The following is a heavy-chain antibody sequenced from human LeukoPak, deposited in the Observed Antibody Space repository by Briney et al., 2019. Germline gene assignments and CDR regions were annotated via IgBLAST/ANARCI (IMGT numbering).Heavy chain of an antibody. V-gene: IGHV3-30*18. CDR2: ISYDGSNK. CDR1: GFTFSSYG. D-gene: IGHD3-10*01. J-gene: IGHJ4*02. Sequence: GGSLRLSCAASGFTFSSYGMHWVRQAPGKGLEWVAVISYDGSNKYYADSVKGRFTIFRDNSKNTLYLQMNSLRAEDTAVYYCAKDRAIWFGELSYYFDYWGQGTLVTVSS. CDR3: AKDRAIWFGELSYYFDY.